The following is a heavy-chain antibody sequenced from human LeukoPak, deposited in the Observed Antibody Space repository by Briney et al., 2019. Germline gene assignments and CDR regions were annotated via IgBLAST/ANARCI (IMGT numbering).Heavy chain of an antibody. CDR3: ASYQIAVAGTQRFDY. Sequence: SETLSLTCAVYGGSFSGYYWSWIRQPPGKGLEWIGEINHSGSTNYNPSLKSRVTISVDTSKIQFSLKLSSVTAADTAVYYCASYQIAVAGTQRFDYWGQGTLVTVSS. CDR1: GGSFSGYY. CDR2: INHSGST. V-gene: IGHV4-34*01. D-gene: IGHD6-19*01. J-gene: IGHJ4*02.